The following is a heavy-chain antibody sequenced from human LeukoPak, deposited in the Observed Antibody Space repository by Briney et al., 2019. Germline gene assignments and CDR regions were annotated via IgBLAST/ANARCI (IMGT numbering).Heavy chain of an antibody. D-gene: IGHD6-6*01. Sequence: GGSLRLSCAASGFTFSSYAMHWVRQAPGKGLEWVANIKQDGSEKYYADSVKGRFTISRDDAENSLYLHMNSLRAEDTAVYYCVRGGLGSGSSNLWGQGTLVTVTS. V-gene: IGHV3-7*01. CDR1: GFTFSSYA. CDR3: VRGGLGSGSSNL. CDR2: IKQDGSEK. J-gene: IGHJ4*02.